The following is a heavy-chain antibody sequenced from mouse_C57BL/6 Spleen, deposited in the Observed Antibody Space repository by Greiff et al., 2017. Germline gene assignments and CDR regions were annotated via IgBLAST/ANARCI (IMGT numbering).Heavy chain of an antibody. D-gene: IGHD1-1*01. J-gene: IGHJ1*03. CDR1: GYTFTSYW. Sequence: QVQLQQPGAELVKPGASVKMSCKASGYTFTSYWITWVKQRPGQGLEWIGDIYPGSGSTNYNEKFKSKATLTVDTSSSTAYMQLSSLTSEDSAVYYCARGTYYGSSSDWYFDVWGTGTTVTVSS. CDR2: IYPGSGST. CDR3: ARGTYYGSSSDWYFDV. V-gene: IGHV1-55*01.